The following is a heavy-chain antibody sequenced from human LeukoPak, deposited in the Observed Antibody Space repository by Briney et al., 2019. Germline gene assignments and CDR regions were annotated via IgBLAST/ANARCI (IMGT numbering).Heavy chain of an antibody. V-gene: IGHV7-4-1*02. CDR1: GYTFTNYP. J-gene: IGHJ3*02. CDR3: ARGAKDSSGYSPTYASDI. D-gene: IGHD3-22*01. CDR2: INPNTANP. Sequence: ASVKVSCKASGYTFTNYPINWVRQAPGQGLEWMGWINPNTANPTYAQDFTGRFVFSLDTSVNTAYLQISSLKAEDTAVYYCARGAKDSSGYSPTYASDIWGQGTMVTVSS.